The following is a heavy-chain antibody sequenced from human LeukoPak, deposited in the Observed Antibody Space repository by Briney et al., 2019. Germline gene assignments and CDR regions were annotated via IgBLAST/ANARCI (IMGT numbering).Heavy chain of an antibody. V-gene: IGHV1-2*02. CDR2: INLNSGGT. J-gene: IGHJ6*02. Sequence: ASVKVSCKASGYTFTGYYMQWVRQAPGQGLEWMGWINLNSGGTNYAQKFQGRVTMTRDTSISTAYMELSRLRSDDTAVYFCARDHCVSSGCYEDYYSGMDVWGRGTTVTASS. D-gene: IGHD6-25*01. CDR1: GYTFTGYY. CDR3: ARDHCVSSGCYEDYYSGMDV.